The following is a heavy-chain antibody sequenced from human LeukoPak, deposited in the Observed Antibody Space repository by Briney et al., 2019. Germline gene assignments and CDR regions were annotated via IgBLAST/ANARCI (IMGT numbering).Heavy chain of an antibody. Sequence: GGSLRLSCAASGFTFSSYGMSWFRQAPGKGLEWVSAISGSGGSTYYADSVKGRFTISRDNSKNTLYLQMNSLRAEDTAVYYCARDSGTTGEVKFDPWGQGTLVTVSS. J-gene: IGHJ5*02. CDR2: ISGSGGST. V-gene: IGHV3-23*01. D-gene: IGHD3-10*01. CDR3: ARDSGTTGEVKFDP. CDR1: GFTFSSYG.